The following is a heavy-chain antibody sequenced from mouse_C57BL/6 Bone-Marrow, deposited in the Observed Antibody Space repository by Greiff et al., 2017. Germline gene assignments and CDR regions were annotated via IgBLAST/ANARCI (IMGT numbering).Heavy chain of an antibody. Sequence: QVQLQQPGAELVRPGSSVKLSCKASGYTFTSYWMHWVKQRPIQGLEWIGNIDPSDSETHYTQKFKDKATLTVDQSSSTAYMQLSSLTSEDSAVYYCARPTTTVVATHWYFDVWGTGTTVTVAS. J-gene: IGHJ1*03. D-gene: IGHD1-1*01. CDR1: GYTFTSYW. V-gene: IGHV1-52*01. CDR2: IDPSDSET. CDR3: ARPTTTVVATHWYFDV.